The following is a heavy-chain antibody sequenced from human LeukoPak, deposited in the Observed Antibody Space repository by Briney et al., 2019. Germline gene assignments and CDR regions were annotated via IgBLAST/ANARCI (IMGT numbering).Heavy chain of an antibody. V-gene: IGHV3-7*03. D-gene: IGHD3-9*01. Sequence: PGGSLRLSCAASGFTFSSYWMSWVRQAPGKGLEWVANIKQDGSEKYYVDSVKGRFTISRDNAKNSLYLQMNSLRAEDTAVYYCAREYYDILTGYYNYFDYWGQGTLVTVSS. CDR3: AREYYDILTGYYNYFDY. J-gene: IGHJ4*02. CDR2: IKQDGSEK. CDR1: GFTFSSYW.